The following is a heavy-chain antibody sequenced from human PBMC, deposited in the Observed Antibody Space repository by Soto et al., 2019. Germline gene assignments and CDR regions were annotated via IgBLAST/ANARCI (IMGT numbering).Heavy chain of an antibody. J-gene: IGHJ6*02. Sequence: KPSETLSLTCSVSGDSVTSGSYYWTWLRQPPGKGLEWIGYISYTGRTKYNPSLQSRVTISVDTSKNDFSLNLNSVTAADTAVYFCAREWGLLPYYVMNVWGHGTAVTVSS. CDR1: GDSVTSGSYY. D-gene: IGHD7-27*01. V-gene: IGHV4-61*03. CDR2: ISYTGRT. CDR3: AREWGLLPYYVMNV.